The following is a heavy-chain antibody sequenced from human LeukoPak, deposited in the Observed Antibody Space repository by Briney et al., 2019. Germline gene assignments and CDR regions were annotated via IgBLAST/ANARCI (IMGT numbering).Heavy chain of an antibody. V-gene: IGHV4-34*01. CDR1: GGSFSGYY. CDR3: ARVTVGYYDFWSGYHRTDYYYGMDV. Sequence: SETLSLTCAVYGGSFSGYYWSWIRQPPGKGLEWIGEINHSGGTNYNPSLKSRVTISVDTSKNQFSLKLSSVTAADTAVYYCARVTVGYYDFWSGYHRTDYYYGMDVWGQGTTVTVSS. J-gene: IGHJ6*02. CDR2: INHSGGT. D-gene: IGHD3-3*01.